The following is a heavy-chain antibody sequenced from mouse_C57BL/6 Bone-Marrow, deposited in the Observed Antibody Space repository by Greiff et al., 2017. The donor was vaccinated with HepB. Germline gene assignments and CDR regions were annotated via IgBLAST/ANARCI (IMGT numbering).Heavy chain of an antibody. D-gene: IGHD2-5*01. CDR3: ARGGSNYVGYFDV. J-gene: IGHJ1*03. V-gene: IGHV1-62-3*01. Sequence: QVQLQQSGAELMKPGASVKLSCKATGYTFTGYWIEWVKQRPGHGLEWIGRIDPNSGGTKYNEKFKSKATLTVDKSSSTAYMQLSSLTSEDSAVYYCARGGSNYVGYFDVWGTGTTVTVSS. CDR1: GYTFTGYW. CDR2: IDPNSGGT.